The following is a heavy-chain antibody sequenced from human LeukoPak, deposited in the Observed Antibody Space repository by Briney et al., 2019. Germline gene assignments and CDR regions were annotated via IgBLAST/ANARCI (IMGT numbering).Heavy chain of an antibody. V-gene: IGHV3-21*01. CDR2: ISGSSSNK. Sequence: GGSLRLSCAASGSIFSSNSMNWVRQAPGKGLEWVASISGSSSNKYYADSVQGRFTISRDNAKNSLYLQMNSLRAEDTAVYYCARDLSGSGSSDYWGQGTLVTVSS. CDR1: GSIFSSNS. J-gene: IGHJ4*02. CDR3: ARDLSGSGSSDY. D-gene: IGHD3-10*01.